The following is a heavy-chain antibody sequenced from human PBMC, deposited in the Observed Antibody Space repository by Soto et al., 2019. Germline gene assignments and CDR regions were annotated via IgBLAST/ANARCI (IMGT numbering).Heavy chain of an antibody. CDR3: ARDLTYYYDSSGYFGAFDI. J-gene: IGHJ3*02. D-gene: IGHD3-22*01. CDR2: ISSSGSTI. V-gene: IGHV3-11*01. CDR1: GFTFSDYY. Sequence: LRLSCAASGFTFSDYYMSWIRQAPGKGLEWVSYISSSGSTIYYADSVKGRFTISRDNAKNSLYLQMNSMRAEDTAVYYCARDLTYYYDSSGYFGAFDIWGQGTMVTVSS.